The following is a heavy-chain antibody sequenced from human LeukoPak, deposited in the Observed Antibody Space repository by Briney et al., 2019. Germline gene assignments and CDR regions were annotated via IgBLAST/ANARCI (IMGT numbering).Heavy chain of an antibody. V-gene: IGHV1-69*13. CDR3: ARVWSRIVGATTSSHY. D-gene: IGHD1-26*01. CDR2: IIPIFGTA. CDR1: GGTFSSYA. J-gene: IGHJ4*02. Sequence: SVKVSCKASGGTFSSYAISWVRQAPGQGLEWMGGIIPIFGTANYAQKFQGRVTITADESTSTAYMELSSLRSEDTAVYYCARVWSRIVGATTSSHYWGQGTLVTVSS.